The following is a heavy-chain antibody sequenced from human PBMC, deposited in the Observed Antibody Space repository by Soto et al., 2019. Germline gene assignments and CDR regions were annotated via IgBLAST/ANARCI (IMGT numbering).Heavy chain of an antibody. CDR2: IYYSGST. Sequence: SETLSLTCTVSGGSISSSTSYWGWIRQPPGKGLEWIGSIYYSGSTYYNPSLKSRVTISVDTSKNQFSLKLSSVTAADTAVYYCARLPGYCSSTSCSNEGYYYGMDVWGQGTTVTVSS. CDR1: GGSISSSTSY. V-gene: IGHV4-39*01. J-gene: IGHJ6*02. D-gene: IGHD2-2*01. CDR3: ARLPGYCSSTSCSNEGYYYGMDV.